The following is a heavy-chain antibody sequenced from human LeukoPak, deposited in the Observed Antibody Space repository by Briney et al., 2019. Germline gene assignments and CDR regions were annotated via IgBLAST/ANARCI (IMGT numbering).Heavy chain of an antibody. J-gene: IGHJ3*02. D-gene: IGHD3-9*01. V-gene: IGHV4-34*01. CDR1: GFTFSSYA. CDR3: ASAAGYDILTGYSPDAFDI. Sequence: PGGSLRLSCAASGFTFSSYAMSWVRQAPGKGLEWIGEINHSGSTNYNPSLKSRVTISVDTSKNQFSLKLSSVTAADTAVYYCASAAGYDILTGYSPDAFDIWGQGTMVTVSS. CDR2: INHSGST.